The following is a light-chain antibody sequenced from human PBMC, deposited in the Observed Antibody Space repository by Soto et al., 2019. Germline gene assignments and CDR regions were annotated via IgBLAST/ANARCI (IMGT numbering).Light chain of an antibody. J-gene: IGKJ1*01. CDR2: DTS. V-gene: IGKV3D-20*01. CDR1: QRVSGGF. Sequence: DIVLTQSPAPLSLSPGERATLYCGASQRVSGGFLAWYQQKPGLAPRLILYDTSFRATGIPDRFSGSGSGTDFTLTISRLDPEDFAVYYCQQYGSSPSFGQGTKVEIK. CDR3: QQYGSSPS.